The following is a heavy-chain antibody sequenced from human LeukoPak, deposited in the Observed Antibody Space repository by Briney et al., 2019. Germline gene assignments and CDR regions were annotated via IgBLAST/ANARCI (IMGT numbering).Heavy chain of an antibody. CDR2: IYYNGST. CDR3: ARGLSSWFDP. CDR1: GGSISSSSYY. J-gene: IGHJ5*02. D-gene: IGHD2-2*01. V-gene: IGHV4-39*01. Sequence: SETLSLTCTVSGGSISSSSYYWGWIRQPPGKGLEWIGSIYYNGSTYYNPSLKSRVTISVDTSKNQFSLKLSSVTAADTAVYYCARGLSSWFDPWGQGTLVTVSS.